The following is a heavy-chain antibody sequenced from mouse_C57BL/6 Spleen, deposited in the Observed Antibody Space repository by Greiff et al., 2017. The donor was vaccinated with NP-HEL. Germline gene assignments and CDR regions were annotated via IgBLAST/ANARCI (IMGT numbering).Heavy chain of an antibody. V-gene: IGHV6-6*01. CDR3: TMGCYAMDY. Sequence: EVQVEESGGGLVQPGGSMKLSCAASGFTFSDAWMDWVRQSPEKGLEWVAVISPTASNPATYYAESVKGRFTISRDDSKSSVYLQMNSLRAEDAGIYYCTMGCYAMDYWGQGTSVTVAS. J-gene: IGHJ4*01. CDR2: ISPTASNPAT. D-gene: IGHD4-1*01. CDR1: GFTFSDAW.